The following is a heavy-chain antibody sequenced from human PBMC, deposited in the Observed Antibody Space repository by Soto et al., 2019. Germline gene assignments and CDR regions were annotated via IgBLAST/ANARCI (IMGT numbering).Heavy chain of an antibody. D-gene: IGHD1-1*01. Sequence: GGSLRLSCAASGFTFSTYCMHWVRHTPGTGLVWVSRTCRYGRELYYADSVKGRFTISRDDAKNTLYLQMDSLRVEDTGIYYCVRGTTAWRGMDYWGQGALVTVSS. CDR1: GFTFSTYC. V-gene: IGHV3-74*01. CDR3: VRGTTAWRGMDY. J-gene: IGHJ4*02. CDR2: TCRYGREL.